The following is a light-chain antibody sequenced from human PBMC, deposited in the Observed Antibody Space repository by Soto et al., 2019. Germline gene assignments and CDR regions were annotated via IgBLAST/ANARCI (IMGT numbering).Light chain of an antibody. V-gene: IGLV1-47*02. CDR1: SSNIGSYP. J-gene: IGLJ1*01. Sequence: QSLLTQSASASGTPGQRVTISCYGSSSNIGSYPVYWYQQLPGTAPKLLINSDDQRPSGVPDRFSASKSGTSASLAISGLRSEDEADYYCAAWDASLSGHVFGAGTKVTVL. CDR3: AAWDASLSGHV. CDR2: SDD.